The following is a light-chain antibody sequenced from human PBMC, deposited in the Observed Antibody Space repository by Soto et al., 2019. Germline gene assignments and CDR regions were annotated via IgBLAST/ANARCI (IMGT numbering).Light chain of an antibody. V-gene: IGKV1-39*01. CDR1: HRISSS. CDR2: AAS. J-gene: IGKJ2*01. Sequence: DIQMTQSTSSLSASVGDRVTITCRASHRISSSLNWYQHKLGRAPKLLIYAASSLQTGVPSRFSGSGSGTDFTLTISNLQPEDFATYYCQQSYLTPRTFGQGTKLEIK. CDR3: QQSYLTPRT.